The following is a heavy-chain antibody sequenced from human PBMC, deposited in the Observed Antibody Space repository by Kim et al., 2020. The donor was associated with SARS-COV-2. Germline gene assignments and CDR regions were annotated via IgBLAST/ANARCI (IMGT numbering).Heavy chain of an antibody. CDR1: GDSINNHY. J-gene: IGHJ4*02. CDR3: ARAPYTGYDFDS. CDR2: IFHTGTT. D-gene: IGHD5-12*01. Sequence: SETLSLTCSLSGDSINNHYWSWIRQPPGKGLEWIGCIFHTGTTNYNSSLKSRVTISVDTSKNQFSLRLSSVTAADTAMYYCARAPYTGYDFDSWGQGAPV. V-gene: IGHV4-59*11.